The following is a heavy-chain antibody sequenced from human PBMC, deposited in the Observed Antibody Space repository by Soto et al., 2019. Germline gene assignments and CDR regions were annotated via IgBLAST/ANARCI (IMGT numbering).Heavy chain of an antibody. J-gene: IGHJ5*02. CDR3: AKDYGYCSGGSCYSSGWLDP. V-gene: IGHV3-30*18. CDR1: GVTFSSYG. CDR2: ISYDGSNK. Sequence: HPGGSLRLSCAASGVTFSSYGMHWVRQAPGKGLEWVAVISYDGSNKYYADSVKGRFTISRDNSKNTLYLQMNSLRAEDTAVYYCAKDYGYCSGGSCYSSGWLDPWGQGT. D-gene: IGHD2-15*01.